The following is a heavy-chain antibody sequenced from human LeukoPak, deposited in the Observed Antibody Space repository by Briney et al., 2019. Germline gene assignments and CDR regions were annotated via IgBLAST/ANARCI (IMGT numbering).Heavy chain of an antibody. D-gene: IGHD6-13*01. J-gene: IGHJ3*02. CDR1: GGSISGYY. CDR3: SRRRRFIAGEAFDI. CDR2: IYTSGST. V-gene: IGHV4-4*07. Sequence: SETLSLTCTVSGGSISGYYWSWIRQPAGKGLEWIGRIYTSGSTNYNPSLKSRVTMSVDTSKNQFSLKLSSVTAADTAVYYCSRRRRFIAGEAFDIWGQGTMVTVSS.